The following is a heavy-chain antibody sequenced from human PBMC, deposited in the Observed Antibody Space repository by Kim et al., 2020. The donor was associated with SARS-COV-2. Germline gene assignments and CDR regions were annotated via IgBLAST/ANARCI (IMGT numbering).Heavy chain of an antibody. D-gene: IGHD5-18*01. J-gene: IGHJ4*02. CDR3: FRGTSWYVETD. CDR2: YYNGYS. CDR1: GGSVSGYY. V-gene: IGHV4-59*02. Sequence: SETLSLTCTVSGGSVSGYYCTWVRQPPGKGLEWIGYYNGYSYYNPSLSSRVTISVDTSKNQFSLLLSSVTAADTAVYYCFRGTSWYVETDWGQGALVTVTS.